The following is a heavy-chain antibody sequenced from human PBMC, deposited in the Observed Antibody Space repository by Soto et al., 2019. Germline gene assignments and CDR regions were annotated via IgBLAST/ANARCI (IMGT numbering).Heavy chain of an antibody. Sequence: GGSLRLSCAASGFTFSSYAMSWVRQAPGKGLEWVSAISGSGGSTYYADSVKGRFTISRDNSKNTLYLQMNSLTAGDTAVYYCAKATAITGGAFEIYGQGTLVTVSS. V-gene: IGHV3-23*01. J-gene: IGHJ3*02. CDR2: ISGSGGST. CDR1: GFTFSSYA. CDR3: AKATAITGGAFEI. D-gene: IGHD5-12*01.